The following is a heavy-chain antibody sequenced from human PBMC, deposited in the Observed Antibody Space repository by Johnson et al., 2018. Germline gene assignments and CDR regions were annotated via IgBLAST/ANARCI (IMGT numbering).Heavy chain of an antibody. Sequence: QVQLVQSGGGVVQPGRSLRLSCAASGFTFSSYAMHWVRQAPGKGLEWVAVISYDGSNKYYADSVKGRFTISRDNSKNTLYLQMNSLRAEETAMYYCARDGVAVPGDNYYYGMDVWGQGTTVTVSS. D-gene: IGHD6-19*01. CDR2: ISYDGSNK. CDR3: ARDGVAVPGDNYYYGMDV. V-gene: IGHV3-30-3*01. CDR1: GFTFSSYA. J-gene: IGHJ6*02.